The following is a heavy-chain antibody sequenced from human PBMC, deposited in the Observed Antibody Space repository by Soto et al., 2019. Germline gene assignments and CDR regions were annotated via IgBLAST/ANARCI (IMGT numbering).Heavy chain of an antibody. J-gene: IGHJ6*02. CDR2: IYYSGST. V-gene: IGHV4-59*01. CDR1: GGSISSYY. Sequence: SETLSLTCTVSGGSISSYYWSWIRQPPGKGLEWIGYIYYSGSTNYNPSLKSRVTISVDTSKNQFSLKLSSVTAADTAVYYCARDSGLPAGDYHYYGMDVWGQGTTVTVSS. D-gene: IGHD3-10*01. CDR3: ARDSGLPAGDYHYYGMDV.